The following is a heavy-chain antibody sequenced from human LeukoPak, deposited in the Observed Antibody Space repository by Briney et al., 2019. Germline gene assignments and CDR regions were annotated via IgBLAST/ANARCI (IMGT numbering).Heavy chain of an antibody. CDR2: IYYSGST. D-gene: IGHD1-26*01. J-gene: IGHJ4*02. CDR3: ARVRPGGSQYFDY. Sequence: SETLSLTCTVSGGSISSYYWSWIRQPPGKGLEWIGYIYYSGSTNYNPSLKSRVTISVDTSKNQFSLKLSSVTAADTAVYYCARVRPGGSQYFDYWGQGTLVTVS. CDR1: GGSISSYY. V-gene: IGHV4-59*01.